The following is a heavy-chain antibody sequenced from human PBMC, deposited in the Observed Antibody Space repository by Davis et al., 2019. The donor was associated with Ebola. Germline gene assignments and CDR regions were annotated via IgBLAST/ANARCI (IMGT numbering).Heavy chain of an antibody. CDR1: GGSISNYY. J-gene: IGHJ4*02. CDR3: ASTYGAGSYWYFEH. Sequence: SETLSLTCTLSGGSISNYYWSWLRQPPGKGLEWIGYMYYRGDTNYNPSLKSRVTISLDTSNNQFSLKLTSVTAADTAVYYCASTYGAGSYWYFEHWGQGALITVSS. V-gene: IGHV4-59*01. CDR2: MYYRGDT. D-gene: IGHD3-10*01.